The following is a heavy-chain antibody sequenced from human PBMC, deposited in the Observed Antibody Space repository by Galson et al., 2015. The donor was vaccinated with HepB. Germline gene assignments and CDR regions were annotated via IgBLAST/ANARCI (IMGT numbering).Heavy chain of an antibody. V-gene: IGHV4-59*11. D-gene: IGHD2-21*02. CDR3: ARMRSGGWGRSYWYFDL. CDR1: GGSISSHY. CDR2: ISCSGNT. J-gene: IGHJ2*01. Sequence: ETLSLTCTVSGGSISSHYYSWIRQPPGRGLEWIGYISCSGNTNQNPSLKGRVTISADTSKNQFSLKLSSVTAADTAVYYCARMRSGGWGRSYWYFDLWGRGTLVTVSS.